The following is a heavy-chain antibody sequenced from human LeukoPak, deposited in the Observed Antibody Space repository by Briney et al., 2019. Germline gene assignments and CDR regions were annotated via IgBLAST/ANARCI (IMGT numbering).Heavy chain of an antibody. D-gene: IGHD1-26*01. CDR2: ISSNGGST. V-gene: IGHV3-64*01. Sequence: PGGSLRLSCAASGFTFSSYAMHWVRHAPGKGLEYVSAISSNGGSTYYANSVKGRFTISRDNSKNTLYLQMGSLRAEDMAVYYCARGVGATPNAGLGYWGQGTLVTVSS. J-gene: IGHJ4*02. CDR1: GFTFSSYA. CDR3: ARGVGATPNAGLGY.